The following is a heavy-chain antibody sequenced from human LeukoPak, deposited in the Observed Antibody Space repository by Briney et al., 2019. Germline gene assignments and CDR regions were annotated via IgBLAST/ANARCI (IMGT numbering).Heavy chain of an antibody. CDR3: ARHRSGGSQDDAFDI. D-gene: IGHD2-15*01. V-gene: IGHV3-7*01. J-gene: IGHJ3*02. CDR1: GFTFSTYW. Sequence: GGSLRLSCAASGFTFSTYWMTWVRQAPGKGLEWVADIKEGGSEKYYGDSVKGRFTISRQNAKNSLFLQMNSLRVEDTAVYYCARHRSGGSQDDAFDIWGQGTMVTVSS. CDR2: IKEGGSEK.